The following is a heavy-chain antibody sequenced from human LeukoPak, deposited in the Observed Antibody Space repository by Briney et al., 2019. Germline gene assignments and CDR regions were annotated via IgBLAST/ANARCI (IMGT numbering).Heavy chain of an antibody. CDR1: GYTFTSYY. CDR3: ARSLRMDNWFDP. J-gene: IGHJ5*02. CDR2: INPSGGST. D-gene: IGHD2-2*03. V-gene: IGHV1-46*01. Sequence: GASVKVSFKASGYTFTSYYMHWVRQAPGQGLEWMGLINPSGGSTSYAQKFQGRVTITRDTSTSTVYMELSSLRSEDTAVYYCARSLRMDNWFDPWGQGTLVTVSS.